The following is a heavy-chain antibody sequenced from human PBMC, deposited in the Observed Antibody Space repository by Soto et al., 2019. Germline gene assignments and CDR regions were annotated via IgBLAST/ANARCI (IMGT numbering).Heavy chain of an antibody. CDR1: GGSISSGDYY. CDR3: ARFSPRTYYDILTGSYLDAFDI. V-gene: IGHV4-30-4*01. J-gene: IGHJ3*02. Sequence: PSETLSLTCTVSGGSISSGDYYWSWIRQPPGKGLEWIGYIYYSGSTNYNPSLKSRVTISVDKSNNQFSLKLSSVTAADTAVYYCARFSPRTYYDILTGSYLDAFDIWGQGAMVTVSS. D-gene: IGHD3-9*01. CDR2: IYYSGST.